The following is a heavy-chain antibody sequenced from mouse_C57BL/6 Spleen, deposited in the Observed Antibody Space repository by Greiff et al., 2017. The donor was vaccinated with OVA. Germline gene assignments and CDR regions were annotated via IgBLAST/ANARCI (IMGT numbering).Heavy chain of an antibody. CDR2: IDPENGDT. Sequence: EVQLQQSGAELVRPGASVKLSCTASGFNIKDDYMHWVKQRPEQGLEWIGWIDPENGDTEYASKFQGKATITADTSSNPAYLQLSSLTSEDTAVYYCTTRYGSSYVGAYWGQGTLVTVSA. V-gene: IGHV14-4*01. J-gene: IGHJ3*01. CDR3: TTRYGSSYVGAY. CDR1: GFNIKDDY. D-gene: IGHD1-1*01.